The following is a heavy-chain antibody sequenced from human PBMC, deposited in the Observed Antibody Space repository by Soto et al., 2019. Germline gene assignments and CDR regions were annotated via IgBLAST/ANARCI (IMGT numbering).Heavy chain of an antibody. Sequence: ASVKVSCKVSGYTLTELSMHWVRQAPGKGLERMGGFDPEDGETIYAQKFQGRVTMTEDTSTDTAYMELSSLRSEDTAVYYCAAGGATIAAAVLDDFEIRGQGTMVTVSS. CDR2: FDPEDGET. J-gene: IGHJ3*02. CDR3: AAGGATIAAAVLDDFEI. V-gene: IGHV1-24*01. CDR1: GYTLTELS. D-gene: IGHD6-13*01.